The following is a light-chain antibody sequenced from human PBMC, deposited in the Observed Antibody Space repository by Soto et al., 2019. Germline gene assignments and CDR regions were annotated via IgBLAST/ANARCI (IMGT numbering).Light chain of an antibody. V-gene: IGKV3-20*01. CDR3: QEYDSPGT. CDR2: GAS. J-gene: IGKJ4*01. Sequence: VLTQSPGTLSLSPRERASLSCRASQSVSSNYLAWYQQTPGQAPRLLIYGASNRATGIPDRFSGSGSGADIPLTSSMQEQEVVTVYCFQEYDSPGTFGRGTKVDIK. CDR1: QSVSSNY.